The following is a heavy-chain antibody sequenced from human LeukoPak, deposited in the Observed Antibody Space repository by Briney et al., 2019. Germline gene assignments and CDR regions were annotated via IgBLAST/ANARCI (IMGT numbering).Heavy chain of an antibody. V-gene: IGHV5-51*01. Sequence: GESLKISCKGSGYSFISYWIGWVRQMPGKGLEWMGIIYPGDSDTRYSPSFQGQVTISADKSISTAYLQWSSLKASDTAMYYCARNQYYYDSSGYGGYDYWGQGTLVTVSS. CDR3: ARNQYYYDSSGYGGYDY. D-gene: IGHD3-22*01. CDR2: IYPGDSDT. CDR1: GYSFISYW. J-gene: IGHJ4*02.